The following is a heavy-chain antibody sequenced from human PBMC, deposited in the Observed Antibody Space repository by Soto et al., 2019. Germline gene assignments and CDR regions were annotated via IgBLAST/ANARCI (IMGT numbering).Heavy chain of an antibody. V-gene: IGHV4-30-4*01. J-gene: IGHJ4*02. CDR2: IYYSGST. CDR1: GGSISSGDYY. CDR3: ARVCSGGSCYPASLDY. Sequence: SETLSLTCTVSGGSISSGDYYWSWIRQPPGKGLEWIGYIYYSGSTYYNPSLKSRVTISVDTSKNQFSLKLSSVTAADTAVYYCARVCSGGSCYPASLDYWGQGTLVTVSS. D-gene: IGHD2-15*01.